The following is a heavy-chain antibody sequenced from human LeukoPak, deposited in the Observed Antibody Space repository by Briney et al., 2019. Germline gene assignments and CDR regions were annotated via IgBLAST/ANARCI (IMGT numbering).Heavy chain of an antibody. J-gene: IGHJ4*02. CDR2: IKQDGSEI. Sequence: GGSLRLSCAASGFIFSNNWMSWVRQAPGKGLEWVANIKQDGSEIYYMDSVKGRFTISRDNAKNALYLQMNSLRAEDTAVYYCARDRPGLYRDYWGQGTLVTVSS. CDR1: GFIFSNNW. V-gene: IGHV3-7*01. CDR3: ARDRPGLYRDY. D-gene: IGHD3/OR15-3a*01.